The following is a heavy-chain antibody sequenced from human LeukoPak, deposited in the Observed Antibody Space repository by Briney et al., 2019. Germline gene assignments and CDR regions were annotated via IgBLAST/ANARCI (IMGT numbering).Heavy chain of an antibody. CDR2: GSTI. CDR3: ARDPSLFCSGGSCYSPIDY. V-gene: IGHV3-11*04. D-gene: IGHD2-15*01. J-gene: IGHJ4*02. Sequence: GSTIYYAHSVKGRFTISRDNAKNSLYLQMNSLRAEDTAVYYCARDPSLFCSGGSCYSPIDYWGQGTLVTVSS.